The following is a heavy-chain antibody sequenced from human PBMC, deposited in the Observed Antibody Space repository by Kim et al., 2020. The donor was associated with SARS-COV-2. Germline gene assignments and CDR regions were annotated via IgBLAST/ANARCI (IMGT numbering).Heavy chain of an antibody. Sequence: SGPTLVKTTQTLTLTCTFSGFSLTTDGVGVGWIRQPPGKALEWLAIIYWDDDKRYSPSLQNRLTITKDTSKNQVVLTMTNMNPVDAGTYFCAHSKSGYSYTSRNKKNFYYYCRAVWGKGTPVSVPS. CDR3: AHSKSGYSYTSRNKKNFYYYCRAV. CDR2: IYWDDDK. D-gene: IGHD5-18*01. CDR1: GFSLTTDGVG. J-gene: IGHJ6*04. V-gene: IGHV2-5*02.